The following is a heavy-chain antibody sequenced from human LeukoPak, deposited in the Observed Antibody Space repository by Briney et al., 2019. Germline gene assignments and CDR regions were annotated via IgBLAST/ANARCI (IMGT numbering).Heavy chain of an antibody. Sequence: SETLSLTCTVSGGSISSYYWSWIRQPAGKVLEWIGRIYTSGSTNYNPSLKSRATMSVDTSKNQFSLKLSSVTAADTAVYYCARDKLGIAAAGTSYYYYYYMDVWGKGTTVTISS. CDR3: ARDKLGIAAAGTSYYYYYYMDV. CDR2: IYTSGST. D-gene: IGHD6-13*01. V-gene: IGHV4-4*07. J-gene: IGHJ6*03. CDR1: GGSISSYY.